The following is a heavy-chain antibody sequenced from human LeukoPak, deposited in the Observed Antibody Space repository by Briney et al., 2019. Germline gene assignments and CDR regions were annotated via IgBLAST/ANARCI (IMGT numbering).Heavy chain of an antibody. D-gene: IGHD1-1*01. CDR2: ISSSGSSI. Sequence: YLRLLFEDSGVRFSGCELKWLCQATGKGLEWVAYISSSGSSIYYPDSVKGRFTISRDNAKNSLYLQMNTLRAEDTAVYYCARAKYTNSWNDAFDVWGQGTVVTVSS. CDR3: ARAKYTNSWNDAFDV. V-gene: IGHV3-48*03. CDR1: GVRFSGCE. J-gene: IGHJ3*01.